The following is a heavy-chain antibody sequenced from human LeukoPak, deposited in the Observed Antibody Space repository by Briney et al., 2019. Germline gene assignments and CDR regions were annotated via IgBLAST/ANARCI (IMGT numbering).Heavy chain of an antibody. CDR1: GFTFSSDF. J-gene: IGHJ3*02. Sequence: GGSLRLSCVASGFTFSSDFMHRIRHAPGEGLMWVSQISGDETYTNYADSVKGRFTISRDNAKNTLYLQMNSLRAEDTAIYYCVREDNAFNIWGQGTLVTVSS. V-gene: IGHV3-74*01. CDR2: ISGDETYT. CDR3: VREDNAFNI.